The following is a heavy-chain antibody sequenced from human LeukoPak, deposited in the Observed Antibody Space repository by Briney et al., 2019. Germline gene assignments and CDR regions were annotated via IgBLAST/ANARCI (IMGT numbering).Heavy chain of an antibody. J-gene: IGHJ4*02. CDR2: INAGNGNT. CDR3: ARVKPYSSSWYDY. CDR1: GYTFTSYA. V-gene: IGHV1-3*01. D-gene: IGHD6-13*01. Sequence: GASVKVSCTASGYTFTSYAMHWVRQAPGQRLEWMGWINAGNGNTKYSQKFQGRVTITRDTSASTAYMELGSLRSEDTAVYYCARVKPYSSSWYDYWGQGTLVTVSS.